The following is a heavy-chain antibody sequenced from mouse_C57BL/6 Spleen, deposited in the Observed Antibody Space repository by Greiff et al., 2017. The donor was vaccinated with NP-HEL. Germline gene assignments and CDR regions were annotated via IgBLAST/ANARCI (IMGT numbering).Heavy chain of an antibody. CDR1: GFTFSSYA. D-gene: IGHD2-4*01. CDR3: ARALLYDYDGGDDFYYYAMDY. Sequence: EVQVVESGGGLVKPGGSLKLSCAASGFTFSSYAMSWVRQTPEKRLEWVATISDGGSYTYYPDNVKGRFTISRDNAKNNLYLQMSHLKSEDTAMYYCARALLYDYDGGDDFYYYAMDYWGQGTSVTVSS. CDR2: ISDGGSYT. V-gene: IGHV5-4*01. J-gene: IGHJ4*01.